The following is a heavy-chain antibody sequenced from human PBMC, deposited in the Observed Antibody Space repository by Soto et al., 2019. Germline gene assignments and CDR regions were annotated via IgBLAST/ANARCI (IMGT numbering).Heavy chain of an antibody. D-gene: IGHD3-9*01. CDR2: IYHSGST. CDR1: GGSISSGGYS. Sequence: SSETLSLTCAVSGGSISSGGYSWSWIRQPPGKGLEWIGYIYHSGSTYYNPSLKSRVTISVDRSKNQFSLKLSSVTAADTAVYYCARGDVLRYFDSNWFDPWGQGTLVTVSS. J-gene: IGHJ5*02. V-gene: IGHV4-30-2*01. CDR3: ARGDVLRYFDSNWFDP.